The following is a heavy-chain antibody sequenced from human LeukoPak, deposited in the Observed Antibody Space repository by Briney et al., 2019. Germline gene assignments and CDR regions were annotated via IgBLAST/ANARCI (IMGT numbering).Heavy chain of an antibody. V-gene: IGHV4-39*01. CDR2: VYKSGST. D-gene: IGHD1-1*01. J-gene: IGHJ4*02. CDR3: ARLTWNYGDY. CDR1: GDSISTSNYY. Sequence: PSETLSLTCTFSGDSISTSNYYWGWIRQPPGKGLEWIGSVYKSGSTYSNPSLKSRVTISVDTSKNQFSLKLSSVTASDTAIYYGARLTWNYGDYWGQGTLVTVSS.